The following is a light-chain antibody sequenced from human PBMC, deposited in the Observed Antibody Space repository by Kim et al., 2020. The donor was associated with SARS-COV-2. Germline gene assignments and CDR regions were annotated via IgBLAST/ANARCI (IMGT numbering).Light chain of an antibody. CDR3: QQTYISPFT. CDR2: SAF. Sequence: IQMTQSPSSLSASVGDGVTITCRASQSINTDLNWYQQKPGKAPKFMIYSAFRLQSGVPSRFSGSGSGTDFTLTISSLQPEDFATYFCQQTYISPFTFGPGTKVDIK. CDR1: QSINTD. V-gene: IGKV1-39*01. J-gene: IGKJ3*01.